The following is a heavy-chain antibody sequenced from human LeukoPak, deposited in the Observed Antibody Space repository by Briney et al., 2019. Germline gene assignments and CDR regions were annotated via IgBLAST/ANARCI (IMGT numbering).Heavy chain of an antibody. Sequence: PGGSLRLSCVASGFIFSNYWMSWVRQAPGKGLEWVANIKRDGSERYYVDSVKGRFTISRDNAKNSLYLQMSGLRAEDTAVYYCARENWFAFDMWGQGTLVTVSS. D-gene: IGHD3-9*01. CDR3: ARENWFAFDM. J-gene: IGHJ3*02. CDR1: GFIFSNYW. V-gene: IGHV3-7*01. CDR2: IKRDGSER.